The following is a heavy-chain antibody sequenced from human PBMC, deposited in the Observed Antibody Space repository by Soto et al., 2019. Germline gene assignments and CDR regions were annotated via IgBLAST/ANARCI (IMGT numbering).Heavy chain of an antibody. V-gene: IGHV1-69*01. Sequence: TSVKVSCKAFGGTFNSYAISWVRPATGQVLEWMGGIIPIFGTANYAQKFQGRVTITADESTSTAYMELSSLRSEDTAVYYCASYVPVRYCSGGSCYSTLSAWFDPWGQGTLVTVSA. CDR2: IIPIFGTA. D-gene: IGHD2-15*01. J-gene: IGHJ5*02. CDR1: GGTFNSYA. CDR3: ASYVPVRYCSGGSCYSTLSAWFDP.